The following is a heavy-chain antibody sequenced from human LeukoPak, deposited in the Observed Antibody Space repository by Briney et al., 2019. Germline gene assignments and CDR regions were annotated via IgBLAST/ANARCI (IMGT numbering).Heavy chain of an antibody. Sequence: PGGSLRLSCAASGFTFDDYTMHWVRQAPGKGLEWVSLISGDGADTYYADSVKGRFTISRDNSKNLLYLQLNSLKTEDTAFYYCVKDWMGWYFDYWGQGALVTVSS. V-gene: IGHV3-43*02. CDR1: GFTFDDYT. CDR3: VKDWMGWYFDY. D-gene: IGHD2-15*01. CDR2: ISGDGADT. J-gene: IGHJ4*02.